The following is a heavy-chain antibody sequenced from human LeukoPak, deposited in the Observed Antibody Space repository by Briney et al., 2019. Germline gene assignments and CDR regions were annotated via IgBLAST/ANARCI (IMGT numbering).Heavy chain of an antibody. J-gene: IGHJ6*03. CDR3: ARGNYDFWSGPWYYYMDV. CDR1: GGTFSSYA. CDR2: IIPIFGTA. D-gene: IGHD3-3*01. Sequence: ASVKVSCKASGGTFSSYAISWVRQAPGQGLEWMGGIIPIFGTANYAQKFQGRVTITTDESTSTAYMELSSLRSEDTAVYYCARGNYDFWSGPWYYYMDVWGKGTTVTVSS. V-gene: IGHV1-69*05.